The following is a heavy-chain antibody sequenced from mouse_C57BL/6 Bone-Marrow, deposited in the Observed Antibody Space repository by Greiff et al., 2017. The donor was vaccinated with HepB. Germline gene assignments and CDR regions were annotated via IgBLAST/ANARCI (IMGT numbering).Heavy chain of an antibody. D-gene: IGHD1-1*01. CDR1: GFTFSDYY. CDR3: ARDDAVVFDY. Sequence: EVKLVESEGGLVQPGSSMKLSCTASGFTFSDYYMAWVRQVPEKGLEWVANINYDGSSTDYLDSLKSRFIISRDNAKNILYLQMSSLKSEDTATYYCARDDAVVFDYWGQGTTLTVSS. CDR2: INYDGSST. J-gene: IGHJ2*01. V-gene: IGHV5-16*01.